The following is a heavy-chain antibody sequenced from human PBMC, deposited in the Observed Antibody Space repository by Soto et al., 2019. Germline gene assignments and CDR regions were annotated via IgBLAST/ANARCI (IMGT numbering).Heavy chain of an antibody. J-gene: IGHJ6*02. CDR1: GGSISSGDYY. V-gene: IGHV4-30-4*01. CDR2: IYYSGST. Sequence: SETLSLTCTVSGGSISSGDYYWSWIRQPPGKGLEWIGYIYYSGSTYYNPSLKSRVTISVDTSKNQFSLKLSSVTAADTAVYYCAILEGGATDYYYYGMDVWGQGTTVTVSS. D-gene: IGHD1-26*01. CDR3: AILEGGATDYYYYGMDV.